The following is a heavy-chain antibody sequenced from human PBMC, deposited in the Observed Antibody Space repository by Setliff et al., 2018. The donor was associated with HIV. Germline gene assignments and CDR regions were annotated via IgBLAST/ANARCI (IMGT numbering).Heavy chain of an antibody. CDR1: GGSMNSDSYS. CDR3: ARAKTIGVSAVFFDP. J-gene: IGHJ6*04. Sequence: SETLSLTCTVSGGSMNSDSYSWTWLRQPAGKGPELIGHIYVGGSVIYNPSLASRVAISMVPSKSQFSLDLSSVTAADTAKYYCARAKTIGVSAVFFDPWGTGTTVTVSS. CDR2: IYVGGSV. D-gene: IGHD3-3*01. V-gene: IGHV4-61*09.